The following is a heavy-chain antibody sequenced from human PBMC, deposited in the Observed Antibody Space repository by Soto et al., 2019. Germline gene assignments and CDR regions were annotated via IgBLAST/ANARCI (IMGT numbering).Heavy chain of an antibody. V-gene: IGHV3-23*01. CDR1: GFTFSSYA. Sequence: EVQLLESGGRLVQPGGSLRLSCATSGFTFSSYAMGWVRQAPGKGLEWASSITGSGGSQYYADSVTGRFTLSRDNTKKTLYLQMNSLRAEDTAIYYCSRHFGRTQSHFSYWGQGTLVTVSS. J-gene: IGHJ4*02. D-gene: IGHD3-3*01. CDR3: SRHFGRTQSHFSY. CDR2: ITGSGGSQ.